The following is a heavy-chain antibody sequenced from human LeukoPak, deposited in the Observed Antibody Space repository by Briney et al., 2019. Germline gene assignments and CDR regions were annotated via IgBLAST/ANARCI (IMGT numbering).Heavy chain of an antibody. Sequence: GGSLRLSYAASGFTFSTYWMHWVRQAPGKGLLWVSRINGDGTSTKYADSVKGRFTISRDNARHTLYLQMNSLRAEDTAVYYCARDRFYAFDIWGQRTMVTVSS. CDR1: GFTFSTYW. CDR2: INGDGTST. J-gene: IGHJ3*02. CDR3: ARDRFYAFDI. D-gene: IGHD6-25*01. V-gene: IGHV3-74*03.